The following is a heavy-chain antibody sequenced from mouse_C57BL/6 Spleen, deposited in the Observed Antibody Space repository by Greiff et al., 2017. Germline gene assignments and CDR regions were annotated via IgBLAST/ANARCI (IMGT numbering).Heavy chain of an antibody. V-gene: IGHV1-82*01. CDR2: IYPGDGDT. CDR1: GYAFSSSW. D-gene: IGHD3-2*02. Sequence: VQLQQSGPELVKPGASVKISCKASGYAFSSSWMNWVKQRPGKGLEWIGRIYPGDGDTNYNGKFKGKATLTADKSSSTAYMQLSSLTSEDSAVXFCARQLRPLDYWGQGTTLTVSS. J-gene: IGHJ2*01. CDR3: ARQLRPLDY.